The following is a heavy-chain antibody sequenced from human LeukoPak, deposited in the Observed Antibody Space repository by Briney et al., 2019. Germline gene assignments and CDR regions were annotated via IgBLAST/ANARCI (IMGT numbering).Heavy chain of an antibody. CDR2: INHSGST. Sequence: SETLSLTCAVYGGSFSGYYWSWIRQPPGKGLEWIGEINHSGSTNYNPSLKSRVTISVDRSKNQFSLKLSSVTAADTAVYYCARFGGYSTVRWFDPWGQGTLVTVSS. V-gene: IGHV4-34*01. CDR1: GGSFSGYY. J-gene: IGHJ5*02. CDR3: ARFGGYSTVRWFDP. D-gene: IGHD3-10*01.